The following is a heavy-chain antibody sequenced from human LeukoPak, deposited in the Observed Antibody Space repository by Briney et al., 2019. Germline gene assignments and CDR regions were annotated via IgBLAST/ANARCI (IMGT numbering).Heavy chain of an antibody. CDR1: GFTFSNGW. V-gene: IGHV3-15*01. CDR2: IKSIVDGGTI. Sequence: PGGSLRLSCAGSGFTFSNGWMNWVRQAPGKGLEWVGRIKSIVDGGTIDYAAPVKGRFTISRDDSKNTVYLQMNGLKTEDTAVHYCTTGGHYFDYWGQGTLFTVSS. CDR3: TTGGHYFDY. J-gene: IGHJ4*02.